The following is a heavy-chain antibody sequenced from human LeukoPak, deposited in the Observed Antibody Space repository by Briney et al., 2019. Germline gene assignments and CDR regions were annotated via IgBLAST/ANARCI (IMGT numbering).Heavy chain of an antibody. CDR1: GYTFTSYD. V-gene: IGHV1-8*01. Sequence: GASVKVSCKASGYTFTSYDINWVRQATGQGLEWMGWMNPNSGNPGYAQKFQGRVTVTRNTSISTAYMELSSLRSEDTAVYYCARAPGKGANWFDPWGQGTLVTVSS. J-gene: IGHJ5*02. CDR3: ARAPGKGANWFDP. D-gene: IGHD3-16*01. CDR2: MNPNSGNP.